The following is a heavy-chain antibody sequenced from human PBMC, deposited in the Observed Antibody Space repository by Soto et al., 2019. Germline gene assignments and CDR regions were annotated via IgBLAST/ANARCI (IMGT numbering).Heavy chain of an antibody. CDR2: ISYDGSNK. Sequence: GGSLRLSCAASGFTFSSYGMHWVRQAPGKGLEWVAVISYDGSNKYYADSVKGRFTISRDNSKNTLYLQMNSLRAEDTAVYYCAKDLYDYWGQGTLVTVSS. CDR3: AKDLYDY. CDR1: GFTFSSYG. V-gene: IGHV3-30*18. J-gene: IGHJ4*02.